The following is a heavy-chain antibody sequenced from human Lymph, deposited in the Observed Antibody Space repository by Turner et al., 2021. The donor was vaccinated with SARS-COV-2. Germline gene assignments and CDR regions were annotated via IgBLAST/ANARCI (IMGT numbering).Heavy chain of an antibody. J-gene: IGHJ4*02. D-gene: IGHD3-3*01. CDR3: AKDSRFLEWLLFGEFDY. Sequence: QVQLVESGGGVVQPERSLRLSCAASGFTFSNYGMHWVRQAPVKGLEWVAVISYDGSNKNYAGSVKGRFTISRDNSKNTLNLQMNSLRAEDTAVYYCAKDSRFLEWLLFGEFDYWGQGTLVTVSS. CDR2: ISYDGSNK. CDR1: GFTFSNYG. V-gene: IGHV3-30*18.